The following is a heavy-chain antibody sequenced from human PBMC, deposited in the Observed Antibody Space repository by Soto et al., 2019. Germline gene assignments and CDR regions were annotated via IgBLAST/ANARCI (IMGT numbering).Heavy chain of an antibody. D-gene: IGHD2-8*02. J-gene: IGHJ4*02. Sequence: QVQLVESGGGVVQPGRSLRLSCAASGFTVSSYGMHWVRQAPGKGLEWVAVISRDGGTKYYADSVKGRFTISRDNSRNTLLLEMNSLRGDDMAVYYCTGEVASGYWGQGPLVTVSS. CDR2: ISRDGGTK. CDR1: GFTVSSYG. CDR3: TGEVASGY. V-gene: IGHV3-30*03.